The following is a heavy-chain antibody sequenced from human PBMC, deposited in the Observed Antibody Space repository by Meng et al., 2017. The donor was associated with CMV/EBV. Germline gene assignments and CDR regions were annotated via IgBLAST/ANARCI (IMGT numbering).Heavy chain of an antibody. CDR3: ARDPIGFWSGYYNGGFFDY. V-gene: IGHV3-30*04. J-gene: IGHJ4*02. Sequence: GESLKISRAASGFTFSGYALHWVRQAPGKGLEWVAVISYDGSNKYCADSVKGRFTISRDNSKNTLYLQMNSLRAEDTAVYYCARDPIGFWSGYYNGGFFDYWGQGTLVTVSS. CDR2: ISYDGSNK. D-gene: IGHD3-3*01. CDR1: GFTFSGYA.